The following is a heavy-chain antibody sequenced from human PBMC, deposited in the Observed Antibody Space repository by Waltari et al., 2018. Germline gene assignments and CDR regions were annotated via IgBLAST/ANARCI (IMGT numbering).Heavy chain of an antibody. CDR2: MSGSGGST. D-gene: IGHD3-22*01. Sequence: EVQLLESGGGLVQPGGSLRLPCAASGFTFSSYAITWVRQAPGKGLEWVSAMSGSGGSTYYADSVKGRFTISRDNSKNTLYLQMNSLRAEDTAVYYCAKDQDYDSPYWGQGTLVTVSS. J-gene: IGHJ4*02. V-gene: IGHV3-23*01. CDR1: GFTFSSYA. CDR3: AKDQDYDSPY.